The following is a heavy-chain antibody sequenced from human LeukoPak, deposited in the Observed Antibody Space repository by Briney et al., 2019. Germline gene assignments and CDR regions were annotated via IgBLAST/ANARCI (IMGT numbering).Heavy chain of an antibody. J-gene: IGHJ4*02. CDR2: ITNDGSST. CDR1: GFTFSSYW. D-gene: IGHD4-17*01. Sequence: PGGSLRLTCAASGFTFSSYWMHWVRQAPGKGLVWVSRITNDGSSTSHADSVKGRFTISRDNAKNTLYLQMNSLRAEDTAVYYCASTVTSRFSRYYFDYWGRGTLVTVSS. V-gene: IGHV3-74*01. CDR3: ASTVTSRFSRYYFDY.